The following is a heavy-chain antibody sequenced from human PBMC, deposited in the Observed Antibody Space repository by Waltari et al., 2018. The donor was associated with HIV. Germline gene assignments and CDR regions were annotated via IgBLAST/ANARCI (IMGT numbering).Heavy chain of an antibody. CDR1: GGSISSYY. V-gene: IGHV4-59*01. J-gene: IGHJ4*02. CDR2: IYYSGST. CDR3: ARAGYYYDSSGYYPFDY. Sequence: QVQLQESGPGLVKPSETLSLTCTVSGGSISSYYWSWIRQPPGKGLEWIGYIYYSGSTSYNPSLKSRVTISVDTSKNQFSLKLSSVTAADTAVYYCARAGYYYDSSGYYPFDYWGQGTLVTVSS. D-gene: IGHD3-22*01.